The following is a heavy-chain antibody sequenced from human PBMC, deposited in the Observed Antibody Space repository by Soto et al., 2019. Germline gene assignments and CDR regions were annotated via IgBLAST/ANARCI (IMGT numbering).Heavy chain of an antibody. Sequence: ASVKVSCKASGYTFTGYYMHWVRQAPGQGLEWMGWINPNSGGANYAQKFQGRVTMTRDTSISTAYMELSRLRSDDTAVYYCAIRGYISYYFDYWGQGTLVTVSS. CDR1: GYTFTGYY. D-gene: IGHD3-10*01. V-gene: IGHV1-2*02. CDR3: AIRGYISYYFDY. J-gene: IGHJ4*02. CDR2: INPNSGGA.